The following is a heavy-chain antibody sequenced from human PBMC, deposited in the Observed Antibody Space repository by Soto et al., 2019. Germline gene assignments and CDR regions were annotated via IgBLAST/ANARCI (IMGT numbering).Heavy chain of an antibody. CDR3: ARGSHYYYDSSGYYYVDY. V-gene: IGHV3-30-3*01. Sequence: QVQLVESGGGVVQPGRSLRLSCAASGFTFSSYAMHWVRQAPGKGLEWVAVISYDGSNKYYADSVKGRFTISRDNSKNTLYLQMKSLRAEDTAVYYCARGSHYYYDSSGYYYVDYWGQGTLVTVSS. D-gene: IGHD3-22*01. CDR2: ISYDGSNK. CDR1: GFTFSSYA. J-gene: IGHJ4*02.